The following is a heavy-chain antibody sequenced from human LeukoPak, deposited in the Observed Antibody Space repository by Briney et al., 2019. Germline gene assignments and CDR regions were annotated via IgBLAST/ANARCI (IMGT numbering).Heavy chain of an antibody. CDR3: ARGLEKDIVVVPAED. J-gene: IGHJ4*02. CDR2: INHSGST. Sequence: PSETLSLTCAVYGGSFSGYYWSWIRQPPGKGLEWIGEINHSGSTNYNPSLKSRVTISVDTSKNQFSLKLGSVTAADTAVYYCARGLEKDIVVVPAEDWGQGTLVTVSS. CDR1: GGSFSGYY. V-gene: IGHV4-34*01. D-gene: IGHD2-2*01.